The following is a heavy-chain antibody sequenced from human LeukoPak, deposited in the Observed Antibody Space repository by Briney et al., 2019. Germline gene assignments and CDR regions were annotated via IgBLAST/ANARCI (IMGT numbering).Heavy chain of an antibody. Sequence: SETLSLTGTVSGGSINSNNYYWGWIRQPPGKGLEWIGSIYSIGSASDNPSLNSRVTISVATSQTPFSLRLSSVTAADTAVYYCQSRYLEWLLEYWGQGTLVTVSS. CDR2: IYSIGSA. CDR3: QSRYLEWLLEY. D-gene: IGHD3-3*01. J-gene: IGHJ4*02. CDR1: GGSINSNNYY. V-gene: IGHV4-39*01.